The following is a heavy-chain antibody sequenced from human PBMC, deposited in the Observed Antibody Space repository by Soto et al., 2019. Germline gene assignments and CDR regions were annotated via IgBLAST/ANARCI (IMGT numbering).Heavy chain of an antibody. CDR2: IYPGDSDT. D-gene: IGHD6-6*01. CDR1: GYSFTSYW. J-gene: IGHJ5*02. V-gene: IGHV5-51*01. CDR3: ARRERYSSSPGYWFDP. Sequence: EVQLVQSGAEVKKPGESLKISCKGSGYSFTSYWIGWVRQMPGKGLEWMGIIYPGDSDTTYSPSFQGQVTISADKSISTAYRQWSSLKASVTAMYYCARRERYSSSPGYWFDPWCQGTLVTVSS.